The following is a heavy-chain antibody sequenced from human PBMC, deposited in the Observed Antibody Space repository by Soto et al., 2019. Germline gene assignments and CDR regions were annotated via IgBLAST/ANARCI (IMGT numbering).Heavy chain of an antibody. Sequence: TLSLTCAVSGGSISSGGYSWSWIRQPPGKGLEWIGYICHSGSTYYNPSLKSRVTISVDRSKNQFSLKLSSVTAADTAVYYCARGRSSSCCHWFDPWGQGTLVTVSS. CDR2: ICHSGST. J-gene: IGHJ5*02. V-gene: IGHV4-30-2*01. CDR1: GGSISSGGYS. D-gene: IGHD6-13*01. CDR3: ARGRSSSCCHWFDP.